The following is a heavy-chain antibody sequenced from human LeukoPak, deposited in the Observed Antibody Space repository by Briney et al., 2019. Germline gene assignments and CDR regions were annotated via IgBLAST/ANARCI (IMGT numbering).Heavy chain of an antibody. CDR3: AAPYGSGSYSYYYYYMDV. CDR2: INHIGST. CDR1: GGSFSGYY. J-gene: IGHJ6*03. D-gene: IGHD3-10*01. Sequence: SETLSLTCAVFGGSFSGYYWSWIRKPPGKGLEWIGEINHIGSTNYNPSLKSRVTISVDTSKNQFSLKLSSVTAADTAVYYCAAPYGSGSYSYYYYYMDVWGKGTTVTVSS. V-gene: IGHV4-34*01.